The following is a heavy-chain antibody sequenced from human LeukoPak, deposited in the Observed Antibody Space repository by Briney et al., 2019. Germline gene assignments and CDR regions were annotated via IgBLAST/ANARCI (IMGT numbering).Heavy chain of an antibody. V-gene: IGHV3-48*01. J-gene: IGHJ4*02. D-gene: IGHD6-19*01. Sequence: PGGSLRLSCAASGFTFSSYSMNWVRQAPGKGLEWVSYISSSSSTIYYADSVKGRFTISRDNAKNSLYLQMNSLRAEDTAVYYCARAMVAGIAVAGTAFDYWGQGTLVTVSS. CDR1: GFTFSSYS. CDR3: ARAMVAGIAVAGTAFDY. CDR2: ISSSSSTI.